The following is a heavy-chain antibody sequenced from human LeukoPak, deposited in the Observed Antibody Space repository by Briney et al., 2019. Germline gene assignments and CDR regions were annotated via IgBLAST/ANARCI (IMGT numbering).Heavy chain of an antibody. CDR3: ARLAPYSSGPHFDY. D-gene: IGHD6-19*01. Sequence: SETLSLTCTVSGGSISTGREYWNWIRQPAGKGLEWIGRVYATGSTNYSPSLKSRATISLDPSKNQFSLKLSSVTAADTAMYYCARLAPYSSGPHFDYWGQGTLVTVSS. CDR2: VYATGST. J-gene: IGHJ4*02. CDR1: GGSISTGREY. V-gene: IGHV4-61*02.